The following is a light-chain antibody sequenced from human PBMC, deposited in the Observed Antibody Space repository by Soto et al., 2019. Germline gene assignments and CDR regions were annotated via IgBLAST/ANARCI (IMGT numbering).Light chain of an antibody. Sequence: EVVMTQSPATLSVSPGERATLSCRASQSVSNNLAWFQQKPGQAPRLLIYHASTRATGIPARFSGSGSGTEFTLIISSLQSEDFAVYYCQQYNNWWTFGQGTKLEIK. V-gene: IGKV3-15*01. J-gene: IGKJ1*01. CDR2: HAS. CDR1: QSVSNN. CDR3: QQYNNWWT.